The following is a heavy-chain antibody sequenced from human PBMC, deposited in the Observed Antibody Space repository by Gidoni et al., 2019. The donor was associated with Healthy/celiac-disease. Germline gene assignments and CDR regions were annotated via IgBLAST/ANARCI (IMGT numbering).Heavy chain of an antibody. D-gene: IGHD4-17*01. J-gene: IGHJ3*02. CDR2: IDPSDSYT. Sequence: EVQLVQSGAEVKKPGESLRISCKGSGYSLTSYWISWVRQMPGKGLEWMGRIDPSDSYTNYSPSCQGHVTISADKSISTAYLQWSSLKASDTAMYYCATQTTVVTQGDAFDIWGQGTMVTVSS. CDR1: GYSLTSYW. V-gene: IGHV5-10-1*01. CDR3: ATQTTVVTQGDAFDI.